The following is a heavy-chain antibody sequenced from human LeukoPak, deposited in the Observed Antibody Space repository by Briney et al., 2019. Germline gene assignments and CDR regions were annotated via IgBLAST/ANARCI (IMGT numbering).Heavy chain of an antibody. J-gene: IGHJ5*02. V-gene: IGHV4-39*01. CDR2: IYYSGST. D-gene: IGHD6-13*01. CDR1: GGSISSGGYY. CDR3: SSIAGPWIDP. Sequence: PSQTLSLTCTVSGGSISSGGYYWSWIRQPPGKGLEWIGSIYYSGSTYYNPSLKSRVTISVDTSKNQFSLKLSSVTAADTAVYYCSSIAGPWIDPWGQGTLVTVSS.